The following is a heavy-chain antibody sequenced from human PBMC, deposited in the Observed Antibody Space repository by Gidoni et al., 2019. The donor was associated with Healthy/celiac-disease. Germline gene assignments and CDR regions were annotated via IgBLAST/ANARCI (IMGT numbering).Heavy chain of an antibody. CDR1: GGSFSGYY. V-gene: IGHV4-34*01. CDR2: INHSGST. D-gene: IGHD1-20*01. CDR3: ARGQGGYNWNYVDY. Sequence: QVQLQQWGAGLLKPPETLSLTCAVYGGSFSGYYWSWIRQPPGKGLEWIGEINHSGSTNYNPSLKSRVTISVDTSKNQFSLKLSSVTAADTAVYYCARGQGGYNWNYVDYWGQGTLVTVSS. J-gene: IGHJ4*02.